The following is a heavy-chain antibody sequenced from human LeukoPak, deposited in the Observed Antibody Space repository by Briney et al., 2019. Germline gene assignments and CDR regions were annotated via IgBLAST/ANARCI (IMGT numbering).Heavy chain of an antibody. Sequence: KPSETLSLTCTVSGGSISSYYWSWIRQPPGKGLEWIGYIYYSGSTNYNPFLKSRVTISVDTSKNQFSLKLSSVTAADTAVYYCAREAVDKLDYWGQGTLVTVSS. D-gene: IGHD2-15*01. CDR2: IYYSGST. V-gene: IGHV4-59*01. J-gene: IGHJ4*02. CDR3: AREAVDKLDY. CDR1: GGSISSYY.